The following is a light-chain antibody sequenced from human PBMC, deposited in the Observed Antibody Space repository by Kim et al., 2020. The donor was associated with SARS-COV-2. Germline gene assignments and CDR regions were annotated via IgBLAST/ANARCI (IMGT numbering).Light chain of an antibody. CDR2: GNS. J-gene: IGLJ2*01. Sequence: VTIACNGSSSNIGAGYDVHWYQQLPGTAPKLLIYGNSNRPSGVPDRFSGSKSGTSASLAITGLQAEDEADYYCQSYDSSLSGSVVFGGGTKLTVL. V-gene: IGLV1-40*01. CDR1: SSNIGAGYD. CDR3: QSYDSSLSGSVV.